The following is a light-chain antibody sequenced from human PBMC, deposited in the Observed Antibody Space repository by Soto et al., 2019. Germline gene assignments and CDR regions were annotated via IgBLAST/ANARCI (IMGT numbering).Light chain of an antibody. CDR3: QQYGSSPLT. Sequence: EIVLTQSPGTLSLSPGERSTLSCRASQSVSSSYLAWYQQKPGQAPRLLIYGASSRATGIPDRFSGSGSGTAFPLTISRREPEGFAVYFWQQYGSSPLTFGGGTKVEIK. CDR2: GAS. J-gene: IGKJ4*01. V-gene: IGKV3-20*01. CDR1: QSVSSSY.